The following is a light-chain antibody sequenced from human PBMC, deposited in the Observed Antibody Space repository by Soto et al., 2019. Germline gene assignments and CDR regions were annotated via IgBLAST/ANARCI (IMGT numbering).Light chain of an antibody. CDR1: QSLQHSNGRNY. Sequence: DIVMTQSPLSLPVTPGEPASISCRSNQSLQHSNGRNYLDWYLQKPGQSPQLLVYLGSNRASGVPDRFSGSGSGTDFTLKIRRVEADDVGVYYCMQARQTPITFGQGTRLEIK. J-gene: IGKJ5*01. CDR3: MQARQTPIT. CDR2: LGS. V-gene: IGKV2-28*01.